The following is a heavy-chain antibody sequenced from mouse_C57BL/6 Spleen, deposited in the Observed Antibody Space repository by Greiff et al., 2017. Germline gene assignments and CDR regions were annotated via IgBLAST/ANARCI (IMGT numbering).Heavy chain of an antibody. CDR3: ARSDPYYYAMDY. CDR2: INPSNGGT. V-gene: IGHV1-53*01. CDR1: GYTFTSYW. Sequence: QVQLKQPGTELVKPGASVKLSCKASGYTFTSYWMHWVKQRPGQGLEWIGNINPSNGGTNYNEKFKSKATLTVDKSSSTAYMQLSSLTSEDSAVYYCARSDPYYYAMDYWGQGTSVTVSS. J-gene: IGHJ4*01.